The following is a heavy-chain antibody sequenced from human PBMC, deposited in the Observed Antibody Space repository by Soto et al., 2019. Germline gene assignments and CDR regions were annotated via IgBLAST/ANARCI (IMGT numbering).Heavy chain of an antibody. CDR2: ISGSGGRT. CDR3: ARARVAESDPVDY. CDR1: GFTFSEYA. J-gene: IGHJ4*02. V-gene: IGHV3-23*01. D-gene: IGHD4-17*01. Sequence: EVQLLESGGGLVQPGGSLRLSCAASGFTFSEYAMTWVRQAPGKGLEWVSSISGSGGRTSYADSVKGRFTISRDNSNNTLYLQLSSLRAGDAALYYCARARVAESDPVDYWGQGALVTVSS.